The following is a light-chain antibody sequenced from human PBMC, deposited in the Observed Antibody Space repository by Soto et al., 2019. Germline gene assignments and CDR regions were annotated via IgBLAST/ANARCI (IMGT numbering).Light chain of an antibody. CDR1: QSVSSSY. CDR3: QQYGRSPWT. CDR2: GAS. V-gene: IGKV3-20*01. Sequence: EIVLTQSPVTLSLSPGERATLSCRASQSVSSSYLAWYQQKPGQAPRLLIYGASSRATGISDRFSGSGSGTDFILTISRLEPEDFAVYYCQQYGRSPWTFGQGTKVDIK. J-gene: IGKJ1*01.